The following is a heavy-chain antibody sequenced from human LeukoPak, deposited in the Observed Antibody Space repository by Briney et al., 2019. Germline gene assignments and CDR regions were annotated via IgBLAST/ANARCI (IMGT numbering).Heavy chain of an antibody. CDR1: GGSFSGYY. CDR3: ARQNPGGYTVVVPAAKTSGWFDP. V-gene: IGHV4-34*01. Sequence: SETLSLTCAVYGGSFSGYYWSWIRQPPGKGLEWIGEINHSGSTNYNPSLKSRVTISVDTSKNQFSLKLSSVTAADTAVYYCARQNPGGYTVVVPAAKTSGWFDPWGQGTLVTVSS. D-gene: IGHD2-2*01. CDR2: INHSGST. J-gene: IGHJ5*02.